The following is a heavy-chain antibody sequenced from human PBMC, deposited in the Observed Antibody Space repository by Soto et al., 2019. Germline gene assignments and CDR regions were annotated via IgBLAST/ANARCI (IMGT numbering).Heavy chain of an antibody. CDR2: IYPGDSDT. J-gene: IGHJ4*02. CDR3: PRPLNGGYVY. D-gene: IGHD2-8*01. V-gene: IGHV5-51*01. CDR1: YW. Sequence: YWSWIRQPPGKGLEWMGIIYPGDSDTRYGPSFQGQVTISADKSISTAYLQWSSLKASDTAMYYRPRPLNGGYVYWGQGTRVTVS.